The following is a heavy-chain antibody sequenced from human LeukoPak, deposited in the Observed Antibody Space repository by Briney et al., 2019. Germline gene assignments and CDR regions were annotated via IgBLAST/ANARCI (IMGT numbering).Heavy chain of an antibody. CDR3: AKGYSGSSPDY. Sequence: GGSLRLSCAASGFTVSSNYMSWVRQAPGKGLEWVSIIHSGGTTNYVDSVKGRFTISRDNSKNTLYLQMNSLRAEDTAVYYCAKGYSGSSPDYWGQGTLVTVSS. CDR1: GFTVSSNY. V-gene: IGHV3-53*05. CDR2: IHSGGTT. J-gene: IGHJ4*02. D-gene: IGHD1-26*01.